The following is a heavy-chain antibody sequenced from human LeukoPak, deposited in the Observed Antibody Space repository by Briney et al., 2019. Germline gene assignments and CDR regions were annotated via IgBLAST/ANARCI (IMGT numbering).Heavy chain of an antibody. CDR2: ISYDGSNR. Sequence: PGRSLRLSCAASGFTFSSYGMYWVRQAPGKGLEWVAVISYDGSNRYYADSVKGRFTISRDNSKNTLYLQMNSLRAEDTAVYYCAKDGADIVVVVAAPLSYYYYGVDVWGQGTTVTVSS. D-gene: IGHD2-15*01. CDR1: GFTFSSYG. CDR3: AKDGADIVVVVAAPLSYYYYGVDV. V-gene: IGHV3-30*18. J-gene: IGHJ6*02.